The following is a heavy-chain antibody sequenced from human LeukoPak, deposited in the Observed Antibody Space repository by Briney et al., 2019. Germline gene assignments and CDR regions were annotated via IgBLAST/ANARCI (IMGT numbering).Heavy chain of an antibody. CDR3: ARDLNYDSAY. CDR2: IYSGGST. CDR1: GFTVSSNY. Sequence: QPGGSLGLSCAASGFTVSSNYMSWVRQAPGKGLEWVSVIYSGGSTYYADSVKGRFTISRDNSKNTVYLQMNSLRAEDTAVYYCARDLNYDSAYWGQGTLVTVSS. V-gene: IGHV3-53*01. D-gene: IGHD3-22*01. J-gene: IGHJ4*02.